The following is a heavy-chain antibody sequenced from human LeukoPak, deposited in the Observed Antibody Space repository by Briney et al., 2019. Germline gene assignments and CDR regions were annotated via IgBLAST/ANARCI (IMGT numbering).Heavy chain of an antibody. CDR2: VSTYNGNT. J-gene: IGHJ4*02. CDR1: GYTFTTHG. V-gene: IGHV1-18*01. D-gene: IGHD6-19*01. CDR3: ARVAVAALYFDS. Sequence: ASVKVSCKASGYTFTTHGITWVRQAPGPGLEWMGWVSTYNGNTNYAQNLQDRVTMTTDTSTNTAYMELRSLRSDDTAVYFCARVAVAALYFDSWGQGTLVTVSS.